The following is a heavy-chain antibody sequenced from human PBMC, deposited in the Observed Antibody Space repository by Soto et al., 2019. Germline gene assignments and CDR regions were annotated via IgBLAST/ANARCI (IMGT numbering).Heavy chain of an antibody. J-gene: IGHJ5*02. V-gene: IGHV3-74*03. Sequence: EVPLVESGGGVVQPGGSLRLSCAASGFTFIGYWMHWVRQGPGKGLVWVARINNDGIDTTYADSVKGRFTISRDNTKNMVYLEMNSLRADDTAVYYCARDGSMVRERWFDPWGQGTLVTVSS. D-gene: IGHD3-10*01. CDR3: ARDGSMVRERWFDP. CDR1: GFTFIGYW. CDR2: INNDGIDT.